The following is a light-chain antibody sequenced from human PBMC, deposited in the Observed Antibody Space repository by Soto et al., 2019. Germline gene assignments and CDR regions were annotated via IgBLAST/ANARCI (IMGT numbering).Light chain of an antibody. J-gene: IGKJ4*01. CDR1: QGISSY. CDR2: AAS. CDR3: QQYNSYPLT. Sequence: DIQLTQSPSFLSASVGDRVTITCRPSQGISSYLDWYQQKPGKAPKLLMYAASTLQGRLPSRFSGSESGTEITLTLSNLQPEDVTTYYCQQYNSYPLTIGGWTKVEIK. V-gene: IGKV1-9*01.